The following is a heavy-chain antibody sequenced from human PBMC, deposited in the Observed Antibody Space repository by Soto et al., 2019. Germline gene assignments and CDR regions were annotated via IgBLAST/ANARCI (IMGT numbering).Heavy chain of an antibody. J-gene: IGHJ3*02. D-gene: IGHD6-13*01. CDR1: GFTFSSYA. CDR3: AKERAKQLVLFGAFDI. V-gene: IGHV3-23*01. CDR2: ISGSGGST. Sequence: GGSLRLSCAASGFTFSSYAMSWVRQAPGKGLEWVSAISGSGGSTYYADSVKGRFTISRDNSKNTLYLQMNSLRAEDTAVYYCAKERAKQLVLFGAFDIWGQGTMVTVSS.